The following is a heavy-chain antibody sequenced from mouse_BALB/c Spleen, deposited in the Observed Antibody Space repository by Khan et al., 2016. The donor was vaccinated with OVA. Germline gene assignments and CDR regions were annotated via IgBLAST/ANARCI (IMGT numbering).Heavy chain of an antibody. CDR1: GYSITSGYG. CDR3: ARTARIKY. CDR2: ISYSGST. D-gene: IGHD1-2*01. Sequence: EVQLQESGPGLVKPSQSLSLTCTVTGYSITSGYGWNWIRQFPGNKLEWMGYISYSGSTNYNPSLKSRIPNTRDTSKNQFFLQLNSVTTEDTATYYCARTARIKYWGQGTTLTVSS. J-gene: IGHJ2*01. V-gene: IGHV3-2*02.